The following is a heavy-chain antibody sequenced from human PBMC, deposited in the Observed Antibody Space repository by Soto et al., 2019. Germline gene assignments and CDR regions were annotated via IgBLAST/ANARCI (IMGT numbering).Heavy chain of an antibody. J-gene: IGHJ4*02. V-gene: IGHV4-31*03. CDR1: GGSISSGGYY. D-gene: IGHD3-22*01. Sequence: QVQLQESGPGLVKASQTLSLTCTVSGGSISSGGYYWSWIRQHPGKGLEWMGYIYYSGSTYYNPSLKSRLTITVDTSKNQFSLKLSSVTAADTAVYYCARGYYDSSGYYYFDYWGQGTLVTVSS. CDR3: ARGYYDSSGYYYFDY. CDR2: IYYSGST.